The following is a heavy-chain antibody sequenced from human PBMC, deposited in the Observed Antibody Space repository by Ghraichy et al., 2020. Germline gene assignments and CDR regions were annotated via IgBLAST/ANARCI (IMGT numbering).Heavy chain of an antibody. V-gene: IGHV4-34*01. J-gene: IGHJ5*02. Sequence: SETLSLTCAVYGGSFSGYYWSWIRQPPGKGLEWIGEINHSGSTNYNPSLKSRVTISVDTSKNQFSLKLSSVTAADTAVYYCARGSRVVVVAAPRRGGFRFDPWGQGTLVTVSS. CDR1: GGSFSGYY. D-gene: IGHD2-15*01. CDR3: ARGSRVVVVAAPRRGGFRFDP. CDR2: INHSGST.